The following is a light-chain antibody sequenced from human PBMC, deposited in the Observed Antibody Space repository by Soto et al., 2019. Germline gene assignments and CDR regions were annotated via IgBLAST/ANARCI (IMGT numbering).Light chain of an antibody. V-gene: IGLV2-14*03. CDR3: SSYSSTITRV. CDR1: SSDIGAYNY. Sequence: QSVLTQPYSVSGSPGQSITISCIGNSSDIGAYNYASWYQQHPGKAPKLIIYDVSNRPSGVSNRFSGSKSGYTASLTISGLQAEDEADYYCSSYSSTITRVFGTGTKVTVL. J-gene: IGLJ1*01. CDR2: DVS.